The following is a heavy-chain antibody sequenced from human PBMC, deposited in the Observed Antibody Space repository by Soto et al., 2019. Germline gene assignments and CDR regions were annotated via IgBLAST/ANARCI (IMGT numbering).Heavy chain of an antibody. CDR2: ISYDGSNK. V-gene: IGHV3-30-3*01. Sequence: QVQLVESGGGVVQPGRSLRLSYAASGFTFSSYAMHWVRQAPGKGLEWVAVISYDGSNKYYADSVKGRFTISRDNSKNTLYLQMNSLRAEDTAVYYCASRSSGWYALPYYYYGMDVWGQGTTVTVSS. J-gene: IGHJ6*02. CDR3: ASRSSGWYALPYYYYGMDV. CDR1: GFTFSSYA. D-gene: IGHD6-19*01.